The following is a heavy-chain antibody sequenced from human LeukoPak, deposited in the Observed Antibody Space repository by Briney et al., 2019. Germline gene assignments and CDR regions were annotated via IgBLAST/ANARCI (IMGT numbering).Heavy chain of an antibody. V-gene: IGHV1-69*05. J-gene: IGHJ4*02. CDR2: IIPIFGTA. CDR1: GGTFSSYA. CDR3: ARGSYGDYEGY. D-gene: IGHD4-17*01. Sequence: VASVKVSCKASGGTFSSYAISWVRQAPGQGLEWMGRIIPIFGTANYAQKFQGRVTITTDESTSTAYMELRSLRSDDTAVYYCARGSYGDYEGYWGQGTLVTVSS.